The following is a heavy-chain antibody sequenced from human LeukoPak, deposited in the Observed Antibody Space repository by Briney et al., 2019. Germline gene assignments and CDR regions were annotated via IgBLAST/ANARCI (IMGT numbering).Heavy chain of an antibody. J-gene: IGHJ4*02. Sequence: PGGSLRLSCAASGFTFSSYSMNWVRQAPGKGLEWVSSISSSSSYIYYADSVKGRFTISRDNAKNSLYLQMNSLRAEDTAVYYCARAPIGGATYLDYWGQGPLVTVS. CDR2: ISSSSSYI. D-gene: IGHD1-26*01. V-gene: IGHV3-21*01. CDR3: ARAPIGGATYLDY. CDR1: GFTFSSYS.